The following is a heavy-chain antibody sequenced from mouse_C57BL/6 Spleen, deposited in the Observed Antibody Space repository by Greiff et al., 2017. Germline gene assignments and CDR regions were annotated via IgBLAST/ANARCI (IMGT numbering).Heavy chain of an antibody. D-gene: IGHD1-1*01. Sequence: QVQLQQPGTELVKPGASVKLSCKASGYTFTSYWMHWVKQRPGQGLEWIGNINPSNGGTNYNEKFKSKATLTVDKSSSTAYMQLSSLTSEDSAVYECAQARYYGSGYFDWGTGTTVTVSS. V-gene: IGHV1-53*01. CDR1: GYTFTSYW. CDR2: INPSNGGT. CDR3: AQARYYGSGYFD. J-gene: IGHJ1*03.